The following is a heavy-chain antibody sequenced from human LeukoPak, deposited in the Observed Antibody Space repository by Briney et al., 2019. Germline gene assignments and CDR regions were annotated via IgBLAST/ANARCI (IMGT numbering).Heavy chain of an antibody. V-gene: IGHV1-69*04. Sequence: SVKVSCKASGGTFSSYAISWVRQAPGQGLEWMGRIIPILGIANYAQKLQGRVTMTTDTSTSTAYMELRSLRSDDTAVYYCARVKSSSWWFYYDSSGRDYFDYWGQGTLVTVSS. CDR3: ARVKSSSWWFYYDSSGRDYFDY. CDR1: GGTFSSYA. D-gene: IGHD3-22*01. J-gene: IGHJ4*02. CDR2: IIPILGIA.